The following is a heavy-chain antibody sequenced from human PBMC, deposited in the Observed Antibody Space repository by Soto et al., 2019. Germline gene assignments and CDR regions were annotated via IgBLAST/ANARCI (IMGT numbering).Heavy chain of an antibody. Sequence: PSETLSLTCTVSVRSSISTFYYWGWLLQPPGRGLEWIANIHYSGETHYIPSLKSRVAISVDTSKSQFSLTLDSVTAADTAVYYCARRPDFRDHGWFDPWGQGILVTVSS. D-gene: IGHD4-17*01. CDR3: ARRPDFRDHGWFDP. V-gene: IGHV4-39*01. J-gene: IGHJ5*02. CDR2: IHYSGET. CDR1: VRSSISTFYY.